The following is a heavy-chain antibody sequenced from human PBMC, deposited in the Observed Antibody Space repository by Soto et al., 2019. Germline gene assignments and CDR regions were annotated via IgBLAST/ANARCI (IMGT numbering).Heavy chain of an antibody. CDR1: GFSLSTSGVG. Sequence: SGPTLVNPTQPLTLTCTFSGFSLSTSGVGVGWIRQPPGKALEWLALIYWDDDKRYSPSLKSRLTITKDTSKNQVVLTMTNMDPVDTATYYCAHSTSTRHYDFWSGPRPDVWGQGTTVTVSS. D-gene: IGHD3-3*01. CDR2: IYWDDDK. CDR3: AHSTSTRHYDFWSGPRPDV. V-gene: IGHV2-5*02. J-gene: IGHJ6*02.